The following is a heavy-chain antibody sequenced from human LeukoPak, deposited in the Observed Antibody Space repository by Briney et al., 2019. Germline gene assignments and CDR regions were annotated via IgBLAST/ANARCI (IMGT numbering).Heavy chain of an antibody. CDR1: GFTFNTYN. Sequence: GGTLRLSCVASGFTFNTYNMNWVRQAPGKGLEWVSSITSSSSYIYYADSVKGRFTISRDNAKSSLYLQMNSLRDEDTAVYYCARDPYSGNYGDYYYYYMDVWGKGTTVTISS. J-gene: IGHJ6*03. CDR3: ARDPYSGNYGDYYYYYMDV. CDR2: ITSSSSYI. D-gene: IGHD1-26*01. V-gene: IGHV3-21*01.